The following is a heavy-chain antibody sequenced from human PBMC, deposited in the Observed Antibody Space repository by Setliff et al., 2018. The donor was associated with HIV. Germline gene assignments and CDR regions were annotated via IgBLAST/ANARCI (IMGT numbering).Heavy chain of an antibody. CDR2: IYYSGST. CDR1: GGSISSSSYY. V-gene: IGHV4-39*01. Sequence: TSETLSLTCTVSGGSISSSSYYWGWIRQPPGKGLEWIGSIYYSGSTYYNPSLKSRVTISVDTSKNQFSLKLSSVTAADTAVYYCARQPPLSALQVWFGDYWGQGILVTVSS. J-gene: IGHJ4*02. CDR3: ARQPPLSALQVWFGDY. D-gene: IGHD3-10*01.